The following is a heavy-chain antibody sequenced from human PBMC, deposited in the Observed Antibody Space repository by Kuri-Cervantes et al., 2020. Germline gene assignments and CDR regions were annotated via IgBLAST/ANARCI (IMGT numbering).Heavy chain of an antibody. CDR2: IYHSGST. CDR1: GGSISSSNW. D-gene: IGHD3-10*01. Sequence: GSLRLSCAVSGGSISSSNWWSWVRQPPGKGLEWIGEIYHSGSTNYNPSLKSRVTISVDTSKNQFSLKLSSVTATDTAVYYCARDRGYYGFFDPWGQGTLVTVSS. J-gene: IGHJ5*02. CDR3: ARDRGYYGFFDP. V-gene: IGHV4-4*02.